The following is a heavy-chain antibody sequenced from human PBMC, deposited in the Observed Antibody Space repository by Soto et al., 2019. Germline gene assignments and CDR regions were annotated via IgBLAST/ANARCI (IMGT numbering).Heavy chain of an antibody. CDR1: GFTFSSYA. Sequence: GGSLRLSCAASGFTFSSYAMSWVRQATGKGLEWVSAISGSGGSTYYADSVKGRLTISRDNSKNTLYLQMNSLRAEDTAVYYCAKDTALYDFWSGYHDHFDYWGQGTLVTVSS. CDR3: AKDTALYDFWSGYHDHFDY. CDR2: ISGSGGST. V-gene: IGHV3-23*01. J-gene: IGHJ4*02. D-gene: IGHD3-3*01.